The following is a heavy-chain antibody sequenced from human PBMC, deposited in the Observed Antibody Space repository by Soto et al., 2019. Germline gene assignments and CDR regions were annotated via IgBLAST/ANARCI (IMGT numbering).Heavy chain of an antibody. V-gene: IGHV4-39*01. J-gene: IGHJ5*02. CDR1: GGSISSTSFF. D-gene: IGHD3-10*01. CDR2: IYYTGGC. Sequence: QLQLQESGPGLVKPSETLSLTCTVSGGSISSTSFFWGWVPQFPGKGLEWFGNIYYTGGCIYGLQLRRRVPTSVGASKNRFFVSLMFMTAADTAVYSCARPAGSNNWFDPWGQWTLVTVSS. CDR3: ARPAGSNNWFDP.